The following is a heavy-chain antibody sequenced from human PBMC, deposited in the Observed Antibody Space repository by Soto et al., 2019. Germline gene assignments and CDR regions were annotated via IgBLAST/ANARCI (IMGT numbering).Heavy chain of an antibody. D-gene: IGHD2-2*01. CDR1: GGSISSYY. CDR3: ARHDCSSTSCYLRY. CDR2: IYYSGST. J-gene: IGHJ4*02. V-gene: IGHV4-59*08. Sequence: SETLSLTCTVSGGSISSYYWSWIRQPPGKGLEWIGYIYYSGSTNYNPSLRSRVTISVDTSKNQFSLKLSSVTAADTAVYYCARHDCSSTSCYLRYWGQGTLVTVSS.